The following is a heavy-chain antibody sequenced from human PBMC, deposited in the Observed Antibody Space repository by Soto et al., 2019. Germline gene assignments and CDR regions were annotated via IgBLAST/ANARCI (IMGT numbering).Heavy chain of an antibody. CDR1: GSTFSSYA. CDR3: AKDGPYSNYERIFDY. V-gene: IGHV3-23*01. D-gene: IGHD4-4*01. CDR2: ISGSGGST. J-gene: IGHJ4*02. Sequence: VGSLRLSCAASGSTFSSYAMSWARQARGKGLEWVSAISGSGGSTYYADSVKGRFTISRDNSKNTLYLQMNSLRAEDTAVYYCAKDGPYSNYERIFDYWGQGTLVTVSS.